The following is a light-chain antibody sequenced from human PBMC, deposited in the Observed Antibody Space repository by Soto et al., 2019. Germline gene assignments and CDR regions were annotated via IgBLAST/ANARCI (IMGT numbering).Light chain of an antibody. J-gene: IGLJ1*01. V-gene: IGLV2-11*01. CDR2: EVT. CDR3: CSYAGSYTWV. Sequence: QSALTQPRSVSGSPGQSVTISCTGTSRDVGSYNYVSWYQQHPGKAPKVIIREVTKWPSGVPDRFSGSKSGNTASLSISGLQAEDEADYYCCSYAGSYTWVFGTGTNLTVL. CDR1: SRDVGSYNY.